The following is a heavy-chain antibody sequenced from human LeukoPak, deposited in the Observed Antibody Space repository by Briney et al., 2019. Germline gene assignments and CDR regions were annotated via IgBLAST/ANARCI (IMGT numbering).Heavy chain of an antibody. CDR1: GFTFSSYS. D-gene: IGHD5-18*01. Sequence: GGSLRLSCAASGFTFSSYSMNWVRQAPGKGLEWVSSISSSSSYIYYADSVKGRFTISRDNAKNSLYLQMNSLRAEDTAVYYCARDLGSYVDTAMDPDYWGQGTLVTVSS. CDR3: ARDLGSYVDTAMDPDY. V-gene: IGHV3-21*01. J-gene: IGHJ4*02. CDR2: ISSSSSYI.